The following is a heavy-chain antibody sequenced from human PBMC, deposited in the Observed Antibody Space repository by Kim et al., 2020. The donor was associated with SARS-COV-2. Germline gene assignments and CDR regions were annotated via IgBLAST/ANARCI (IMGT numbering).Heavy chain of an antibody. D-gene: IGHD3-16*02. CDR3: ARVGYDYAYGRFRACYY. CDR2: ISSSSGFT. V-gene: IGHV3-11*05. CDR1: GFTFSDYS. J-gene: IGHJ6*01. Sequence: GGSLRLSCAASGFTFSDYSMRWVRQAPGKGLEWVSYISSSSGFTNYADSVKGRFTISRDNAKNSLYLQMNSLRAEDTAVYYCARVGYDYAYGRFRACYY.